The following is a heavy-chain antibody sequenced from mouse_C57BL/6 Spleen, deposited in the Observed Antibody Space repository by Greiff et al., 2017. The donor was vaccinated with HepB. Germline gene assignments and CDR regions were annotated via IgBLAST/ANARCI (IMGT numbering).Heavy chain of an antibody. Sequence: EVHLVESGGDLVKPGGSLKLSCAASGFTFSSYGMSWVRQTPDKRLEWVATISSGGSYTYYPDSVKGRFTISRDNAKNTLYLQMSSLKSEDTAMYYCARHGSGYFDVWGTGTTVTVSS. CDR2: ISSGGSYT. V-gene: IGHV5-6*01. CDR3: ARHGSGYFDV. CDR1: GFTFSSYG. J-gene: IGHJ1*03. D-gene: IGHD4-1*01.